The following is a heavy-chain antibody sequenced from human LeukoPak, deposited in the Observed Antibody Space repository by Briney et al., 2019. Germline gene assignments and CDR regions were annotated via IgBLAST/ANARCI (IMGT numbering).Heavy chain of an antibody. J-gene: IGHJ4*02. Sequence: GGSLRLSCAASGFTFHNAWMSWVRQAPGKGLEWVGRIKSKTDGGTIDYAAPVKGRFTISRDDSENTLYLQMNSLKTEDTAVYYCTTGNGRHTGSSWSYWSVDYWGQGTLVTVSS. CDR2: IKSKTDGGTI. CDR3: TTGNGRHTGSSWSYWSVDY. V-gene: IGHV3-15*01. CDR1: GFTFHNAW. D-gene: IGHD3-10*01.